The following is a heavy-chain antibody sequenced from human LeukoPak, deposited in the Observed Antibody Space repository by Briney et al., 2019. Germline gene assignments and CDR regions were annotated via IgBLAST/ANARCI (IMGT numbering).Heavy chain of an antibody. CDR3: ARADYDYVWGSYRQYYFDY. CDR2: IKQGGSEN. CDR1: GFTFSSYW. J-gene: IGHJ4*02. D-gene: IGHD3-16*02. V-gene: IGHV3-7*01. Sequence: GGSLRLSCAASGFTFSSYWMSWVRQAPGKGLEWVANIKQGGSENYYVDSVKGRFNISRDNAKSSLYLQMNSLRAEDTAVYYCARADYDYVWGSYRQYYFDYWGQGTLVTVSS.